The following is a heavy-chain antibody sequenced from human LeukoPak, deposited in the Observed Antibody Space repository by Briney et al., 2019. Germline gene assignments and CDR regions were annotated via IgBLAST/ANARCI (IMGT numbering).Heavy chain of an antibody. CDR3: ARKFISNWSFDY. CDR2: IFYSGST. D-gene: IGHD6-13*01. J-gene: IGHJ4*02. Sequence: SETLSLTCTVSGGSISSYCWSWIRQPPGKGLEWIGYIFYSGSTDYNPSLKSRVTISVDTSKNQFSLKLISMTAADTAMYYCARKFISNWSFDYWGQGTLVTVSS. CDR1: GGSISSYC. V-gene: IGHV4-59*08.